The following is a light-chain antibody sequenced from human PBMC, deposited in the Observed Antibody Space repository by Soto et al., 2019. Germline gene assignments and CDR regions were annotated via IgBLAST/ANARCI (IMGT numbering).Light chain of an antibody. CDR3: QVWDSSSDHRV. V-gene: IGLV3-21*02. Sequence: SYELTQPPSVSVAPGQTARVSCGGDSIGTKAVHWYQQKPSQAPVLVVYDNSDRPSGIPGRFSGYNSGNTATLTVSRVEAGDEADYYCQVWDSSSDHRVFGGGTKLTVL. J-gene: IGLJ3*02. CDR2: DNS. CDR1: SIGTKA.